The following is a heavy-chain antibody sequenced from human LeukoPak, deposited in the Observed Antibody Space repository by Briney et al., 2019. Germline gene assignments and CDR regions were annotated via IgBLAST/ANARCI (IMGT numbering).Heavy chain of an antibody. CDR1: GFTFSSYA. CDR2: ISYDGTNK. J-gene: IGHJ3*02. CDR3: ASDGGVDTVGATTTGEYAFYI. Sequence: SGGSLRLSCAASGFTFSSYAMRWVRQAPGKGLEWVAFISYDGTNKYYADSVKGRFTISRDNSKNTLYLQMNSLRAEATAVYDCASDGGVDTVGATTTGEYAFYIWGQGTMVTVSS. D-gene: IGHD1-26*01. V-gene: IGHV3-30-3*01.